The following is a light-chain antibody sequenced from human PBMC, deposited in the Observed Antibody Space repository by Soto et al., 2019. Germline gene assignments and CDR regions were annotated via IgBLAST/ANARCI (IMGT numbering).Light chain of an antibody. CDR3: SSYTSSSTYV. CDR2: DVS. Sequence: QSALTQPASVSGSPGQSITISCTGTSSDVGGYNYVSWYQHHPGKAPKLMIYDVSNRPSGVSNRFSGSKSGNTASLTISGIQAEDETDHYCSSYTSSSTYVFGTGTKVTVL. CDR1: SSDVGGYNY. J-gene: IGLJ1*01. V-gene: IGLV2-14*03.